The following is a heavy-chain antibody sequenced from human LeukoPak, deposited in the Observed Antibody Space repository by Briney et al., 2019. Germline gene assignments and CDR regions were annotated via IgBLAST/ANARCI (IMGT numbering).Heavy chain of an antibody. CDR2: IYPGDSDT. Sequence: GESLKISCKCSGYSFTSYWIGWVRQMPGKGLEWMGIIYPGDSDTRYSPSFQGQVTISADKSISTAYLQWSSLKASDTAMYYCARLRQSMIVVTHFDYWGQGTLVTVSS. J-gene: IGHJ4*02. V-gene: IGHV5-51*01. CDR1: GYSFTSYW. CDR3: ARLRQSMIVVTHFDY. D-gene: IGHD3-22*01.